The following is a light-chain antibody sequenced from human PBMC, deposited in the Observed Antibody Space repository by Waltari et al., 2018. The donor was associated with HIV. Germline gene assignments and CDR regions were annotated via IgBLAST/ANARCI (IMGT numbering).Light chain of an antibody. CDR1: ELGNNY. CDR3: QAWDSSAMV. V-gene: IGLV3-1*01. J-gene: IGLJ2*01. Sequence: YELTQPPSVSVSGGQTATITCSGHELGNNYVCWYQQKPGQSPILVIYGDSKRPSGIPERFSGSNSGGTATLTISGTQAMDEADYYCQAWDSSAMVFGGGTKLTVL. CDR2: GDS.